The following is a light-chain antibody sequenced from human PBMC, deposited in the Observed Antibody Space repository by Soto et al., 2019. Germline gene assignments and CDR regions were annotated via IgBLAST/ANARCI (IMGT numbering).Light chain of an antibody. V-gene: IGLV1-44*01. J-gene: IGLJ2*01. Sequence: QSVLTQPPSESGTPGQRVTISCSGSSSNIGTKTVSWYQQLPETAPKLLIYTNNQRASGVPDRFSGSKSGTSASLAITGLQSEDEAEYYCAAWDDSLNGVVFGGGTKLTVL. CDR2: TNN. CDR1: SSNIGTKT. CDR3: AAWDDSLNGVV.